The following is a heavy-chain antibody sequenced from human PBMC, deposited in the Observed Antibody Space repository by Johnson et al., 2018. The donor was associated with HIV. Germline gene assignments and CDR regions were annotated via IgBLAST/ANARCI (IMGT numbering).Heavy chain of an antibody. D-gene: IGHD6-6*01. CDR2: ISWNSGSI. V-gene: IGHV3-20*04. Sequence: MQLVESGGGVGRPGGSLRLSCAASGFTFDDYGMSWVRQLPGKGLEWVSGISWNSGSIGYADSVKGRFTISRDNAKNSLYLQMNSLRAEDTAVYYCAKVYSSSVPAPGIWGQGTMVTVSS. J-gene: IGHJ3*02. CDR3: AKVYSSSVPAPGI. CDR1: GFTFDDYG.